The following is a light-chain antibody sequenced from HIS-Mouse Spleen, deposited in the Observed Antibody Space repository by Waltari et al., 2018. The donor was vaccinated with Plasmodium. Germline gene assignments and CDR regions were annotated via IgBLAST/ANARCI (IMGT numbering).Light chain of an antibody. CDR2: EDS. V-gene: IGLV3-10*01. CDR1: ALPKKY. CDR3: YSTDSSGNHRV. Sequence: SYELTQPPSVSVSPGQTARITRSGPALPKKYHYWYQQKSGQAPVLVIYEDSKRPSGIPERFSGSSSGTMATLTISGAQVEDEADYYCYSTDSSGNHRVFGGGTKLTVL. J-gene: IGLJ3*02.